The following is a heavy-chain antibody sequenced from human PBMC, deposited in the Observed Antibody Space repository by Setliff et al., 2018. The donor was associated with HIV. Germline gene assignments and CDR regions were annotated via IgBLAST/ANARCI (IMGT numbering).Heavy chain of an antibody. D-gene: IGHD1-1*01. V-gene: IGHV4-61*03. J-gene: IGHJ4*02. CDR2: IYYSGST. CDR3: AQLGMVDDFDY. Sequence: PSETLSLTCTVSGDSVSSRSYYWSWIRQPPGKGLEWIGHIYYSGSTNYNPSLKSRVTISVDTSKNHFSLKLRSVTAADTAVYYCAQLGMVDDFDYWGQGTLVTV. CDR1: GDSVSSRSYY.